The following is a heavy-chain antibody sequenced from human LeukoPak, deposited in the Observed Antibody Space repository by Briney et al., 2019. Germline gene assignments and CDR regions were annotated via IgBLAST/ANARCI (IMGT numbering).Heavy chain of an antibody. D-gene: IGHD3-16*02. Sequence: SETLSLTCAVYGGSFSGYYWSWIRQPPGKGLEWIGEINHSGSTNYNPSLKSRVTISVDTSKNQFSLKLSSVTAADTAVYYCAREDPGERGSYRPLDYWGQGTLVTVSS. J-gene: IGHJ4*02. CDR1: GGSFSGYY. CDR2: INHSGST. V-gene: IGHV4-34*01. CDR3: AREDPGERGSYRPLDY.